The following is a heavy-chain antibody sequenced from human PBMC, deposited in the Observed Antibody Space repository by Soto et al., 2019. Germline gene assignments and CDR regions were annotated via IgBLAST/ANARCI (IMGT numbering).Heavy chain of an antibody. D-gene: IGHD2-8*01. CDR1: GFTLSDYF. CDR3: TARLSGGVSDY. CDR2: SRNKPNSYTT. Sequence: GSLRLSCAASGFTLSDYFIDWVRQAPGKGLEWVGRSRNKPNSYTTEYAASVRGRFTISRDDSQNSLCLQMNSLKTEDTAVYYCTARLSGGVSDYWGQGTLVTVSS. V-gene: IGHV3-72*01. J-gene: IGHJ4*02.